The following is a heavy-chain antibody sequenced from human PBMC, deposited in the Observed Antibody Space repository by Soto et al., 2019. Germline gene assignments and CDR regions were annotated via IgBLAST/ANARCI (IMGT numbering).Heavy chain of an antibody. D-gene: IGHD3-10*01. Sequence: EVQLVESGGGLVRPGGSLRLSCAASGISFSNAWMNWVRQAPGKGLEWVGRIKSKIDGGTTNYGAPMKGRFTISRDDSKNTLFLQVHSLKTEDTAVYYCTPLTYYYGSGSSPWGQGTLVTVSS. CDR3: TPLTYYYGSGSSP. J-gene: IGHJ5*02. V-gene: IGHV3-15*07. CDR1: GISFSNAW. CDR2: IKSKIDGGTT.